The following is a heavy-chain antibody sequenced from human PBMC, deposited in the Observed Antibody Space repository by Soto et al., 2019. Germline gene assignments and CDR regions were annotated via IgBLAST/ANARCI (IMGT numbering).Heavy chain of an antibody. J-gene: IGHJ3*02. CDR3: AKEPMGAREVNDAFDI. CDR1: GFTFSSYA. Sequence: EVQLLESGGGLVQPGGSLRLSCAASGFTFSSYAMSWVRQAPGKGLEWVSAISGSGGSTYYADSVKGRFTISRDNSKNTLYLQMNSLRAEDTAVYYCAKEPMGAREVNDAFDIWGQGTMVTVSS. CDR2: ISGSGGST. V-gene: IGHV3-23*01. D-gene: IGHD3-16*01.